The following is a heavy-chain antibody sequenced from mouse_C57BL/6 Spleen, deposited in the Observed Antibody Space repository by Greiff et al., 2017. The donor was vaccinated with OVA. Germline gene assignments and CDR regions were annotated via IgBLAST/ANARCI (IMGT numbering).Heavy chain of an antibody. CDR2: IDPSDSYT. CDR3: AREGLPFAY. D-gene: IGHD2-2*01. J-gene: IGHJ3*01. CDR1: GYTFTSYW. Sequence: QVQLQQPGAELVRPGTSVKLSCKASGYTFTSYWMHWVKQRPGQGLEWIGVIDPSDSYTNYNQKFKGKATLTVDTSSSTAYMQLSSLTSEDSAVYYCAREGLPFAYWGQGTLVTVAA. V-gene: IGHV1-59*01.